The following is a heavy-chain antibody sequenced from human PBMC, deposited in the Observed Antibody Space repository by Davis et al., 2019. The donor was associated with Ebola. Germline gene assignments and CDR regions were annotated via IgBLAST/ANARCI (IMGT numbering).Heavy chain of an antibody. CDR2: ISYDGSNK. CDR3: ASQHVVPAPQGPYYYYGMDV. D-gene: IGHD2-2*01. Sequence: GESLKISCAASGFTFSSYAMHWVRQAPGKGLEWVAVISYDGSNKYYADSVKGRFTISRDNSKNTLYLQMNSLRAEDTAVYYCASQHVVPAPQGPYYYYGMDVWGQGTTVTVSS. CDR1: GFTFSSYA. J-gene: IGHJ6*02. V-gene: IGHV3-30-3*01.